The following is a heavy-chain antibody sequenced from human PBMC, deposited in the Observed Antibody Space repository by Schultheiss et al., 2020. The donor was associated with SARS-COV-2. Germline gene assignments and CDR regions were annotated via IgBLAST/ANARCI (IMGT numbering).Heavy chain of an antibody. CDR3: ASSDYALMDV. CDR1: GFTFSDYY. Sequence: GGSLRLSCAASGFTFSDYYMSWIRQAPGKGLEWVSYISSSSSTIYYADSVKGRFTISRDNAKNSLYLQMNSLRAEDTALYYCASSDYALMDVWGKGTTVTVSS. D-gene: IGHD4-17*01. V-gene: IGHV3-11*01. CDR2: ISSSSSTI. J-gene: IGHJ6*03.